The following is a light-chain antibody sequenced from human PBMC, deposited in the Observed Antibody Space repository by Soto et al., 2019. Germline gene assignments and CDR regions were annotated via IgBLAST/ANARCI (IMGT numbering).Light chain of an antibody. V-gene: IGKV1D-12*01. Sequence: DIQMTQSPSSVSASVGDRVTITCRASQDINTWLAWYQQKPGKAPRLLIYVASNLQSGVPSRFSGSGSGTEFTLTIRSLQPEDFATYYCQQGKSFPHTFGPGTKVDIK. CDR1: QDINTW. CDR2: VAS. J-gene: IGKJ3*01. CDR3: QQGKSFPHT.